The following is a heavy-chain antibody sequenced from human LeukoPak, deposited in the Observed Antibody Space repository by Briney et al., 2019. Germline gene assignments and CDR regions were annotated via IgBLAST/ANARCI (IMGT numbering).Heavy chain of an antibody. Sequence: PSETLSLTCTVSGDSIRSSSYYWGWTRQPPGKGLEWIGNIYYSGSTYYNPSLKSRVTISVDTSKNQFSLRLSSVTAADTAVYYCARALRQLLWFGELLDWFDPWGQGTLVTVSS. CDR2: IYYSGST. V-gene: IGHV4-39*07. D-gene: IGHD3-10*01. CDR1: GDSIRSSSYY. J-gene: IGHJ5*02. CDR3: ARALRQLLWFGELLDWFDP.